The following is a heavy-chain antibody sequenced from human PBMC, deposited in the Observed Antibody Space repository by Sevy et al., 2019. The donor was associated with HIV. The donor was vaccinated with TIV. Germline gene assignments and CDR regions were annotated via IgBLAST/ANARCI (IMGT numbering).Heavy chain of an antibody. D-gene: IGHD3-10*01. V-gene: IGHV4-38-2*01. CDR1: GYSISSGYY. J-gene: IGHJ5*02. CDR3: ARGEGVRGVIIWGVNWFDP. CDR2: IYHSGST. Sequence: SETLSLTCAVSGYSISSGYYWGWIRQPPGKGLEWIGSIYHSGSTYYNPSLKSRVTISVDTSKNQFSLKLSSVTAADTAVYYCARGEGVRGVIIWGVNWFDPWGQRTLVTVSS.